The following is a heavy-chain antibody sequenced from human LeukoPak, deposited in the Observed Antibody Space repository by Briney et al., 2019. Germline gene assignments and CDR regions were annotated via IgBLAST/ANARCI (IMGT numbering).Heavy chain of an antibody. CDR3: ARDLGFGSYSY. Sequence: ASVKVSCKASGYTFTSYGISWVRQAPGQGLEWMGWISAYNGNTNYAQKLQGRVTMTTDTSTSTVYMELRSLTSDDTAVYYCARDLGFGSYSYWGQGTLVTVSS. V-gene: IGHV1-18*01. J-gene: IGHJ4*02. CDR1: GYTFTSYG. D-gene: IGHD1-26*01. CDR2: ISAYNGNT.